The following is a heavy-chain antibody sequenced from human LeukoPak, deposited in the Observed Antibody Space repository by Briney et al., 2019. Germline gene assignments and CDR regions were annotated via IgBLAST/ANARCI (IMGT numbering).Heavy chain of an antibody. V-gene: IGHV3-48*01. CDR3: ARGSSSRNFDY. Sequence: GGSLRLSCAASGFTFSSYSMNWVRQAPGKGLEWVSYISSSSSTIYYADSVKGRFTISRDNAKNSLYLQMNSLRAEDTAVYYCARGSSSRNFDYWGQGTLDTVSS. D-gene: IGHD6-6*01. CDR1: GFTFSSYS. J-gene: IGHJ4*02. CDR2: ISSSSSTI.